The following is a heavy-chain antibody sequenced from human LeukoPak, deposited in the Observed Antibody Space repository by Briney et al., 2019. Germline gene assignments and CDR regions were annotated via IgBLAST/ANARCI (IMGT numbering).Heavy chain of an antibody. J-gene: IGHJ4*02. V-gene: IGHV3-7*04. CDR2: IKQDGSDK. Sequence: PGGSLRLSCAASGFSLSGYWMSWVRQAPGKGLEWVANIKQDGSDKYYMESVKGRFTISRDNAKNSLFLEMNILRAEDTAMYFCARDLDYWGQGTLVTVSS. CDR3: ARDLDY. CDR1: GFSLSGYW.